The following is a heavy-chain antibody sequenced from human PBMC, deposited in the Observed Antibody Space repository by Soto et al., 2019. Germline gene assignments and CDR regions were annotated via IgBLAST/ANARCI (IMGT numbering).Heavy chain of an antibody. CDR3: AATIIAVSGTGYYGMDV. D-gene: IGHD6-19*01. CDR1: GFTFISSA. J-gene: IGHJ6*02. Sequence: QMQLVQSGPEVKKPGTSVKDSCKASGFTFISSAMQWVRQARGQRLEWIGWIVVGSGHTNYAQKFQERVTITRDMSTSTAYMELSSLRSEDTAVYYCAATIIAVSGTGYYGMDVWGQGTTVTVSS. V-gene: IGHV1-58*02. CDR2: IVVGSGHT.